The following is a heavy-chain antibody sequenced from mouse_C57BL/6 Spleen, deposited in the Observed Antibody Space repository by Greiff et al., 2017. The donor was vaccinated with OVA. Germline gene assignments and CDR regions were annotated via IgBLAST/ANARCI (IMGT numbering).Heavy chain of an antibody. J-gene: IGHJ2*01. Sequence: QVQLQQSGAELVRPGASVTLSCKASGYTFTDYEMHWVKQTPVHGLEWIGAIDPETGGTAYNQKFKGKAILTADKSSSTAYMELRSLTSEDSAVYYCTRLGGYADYFDYWGQGTTLTVSS. CDR3: TRLGGYADYFDY. V-gene: IGHV1-15*01. CDR1: GYTFTDYE. CDR2: IDPETGGT. D-gene: IGHD2-2*01.